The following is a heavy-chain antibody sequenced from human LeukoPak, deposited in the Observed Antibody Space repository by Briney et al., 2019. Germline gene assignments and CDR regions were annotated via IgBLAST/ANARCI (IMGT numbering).Heavy chain of an antibody. J-gene: IGHJ3*01. D-gene: IGHD6-13*01. CDR3: AQQVVGTPNSFDV. CDR1: GASINAYY. Sequence: SETLSLICNVSGASINAYYWTWIRQSPEKGLEWIASMSYSGRTDSNPSLKSRVSMSVGPSKSQFSLRLTSVTAADTAIYYCAQQVVGTPNSFDVWGQGTFVAVSS. V-gene: IGHV4-59*01. CDR2: MSYSGRT.